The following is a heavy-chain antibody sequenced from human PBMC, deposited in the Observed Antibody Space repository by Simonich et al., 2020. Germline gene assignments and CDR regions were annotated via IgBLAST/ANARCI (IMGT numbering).Heavy chain of an antibody. D-gene: IGHD7-27*01. J-gene: IGHJ2*01. CDR2: IKRDGSST. CDR3: AREAGDLWYFDL. CDR1: GFTFSSYW. Sequence: EVQLVESGGGLVQPGGSLRLSCAASGFTFSSYWMNWVRQAPGKGLVGDSHIKRDGSSTSYADSVKGRFTISRDNAKNTLYLQMNSLRAEDTAVYYCAREAGDLWYFDLWGRGTLVTVSS. V-gene: IGHV3-74*01.